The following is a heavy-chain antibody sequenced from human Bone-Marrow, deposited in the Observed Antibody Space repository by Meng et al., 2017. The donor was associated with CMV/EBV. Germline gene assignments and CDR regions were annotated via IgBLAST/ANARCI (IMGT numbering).Heavy chain of an antibody. Sequence: ASVKVSCKASGYTFTGYYMHWVRQAPGQGIEWMGWINPNSGGTNYAQKFQGRVTMTRDTSISTAYMELSRLRSDDTAVYYCARLARLSSRGYCSSTSCHYYYYGMDVWGQGTTVTVSS. CDR3: ARLARLSSRGYCSSTSCHYYYYGMDV. CDR1: GYTFTGYY. CDR2: INPNSGGT. V-gene: IGHV1-2*02. D-gene: IGHD2-2*01. J-gene: IGHJ6*02.